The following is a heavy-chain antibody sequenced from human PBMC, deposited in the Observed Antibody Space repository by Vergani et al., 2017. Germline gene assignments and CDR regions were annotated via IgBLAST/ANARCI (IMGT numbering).Heavy chain of an antibody. CDR2: INPNSGGT. V-gene: IGHV1-2*02. Sequence: QVQLVQSGAEVKKPGASVKVSCKASGYTFTGYYMHWVRQAPGQGLEGMGWINPNSGGTNYAQKFQGRVTMTRETSISTAYMELSRLRSDDTAVYYCARPTYYDFWSGSMGGFDYWGQGTLVTVSS. CDR1: GYTFTGYY. CDR3: ARPTYYDFWSGSMGGFDY. D-gene: IGHD3-3*01. J-gene: IGHJ4*02.